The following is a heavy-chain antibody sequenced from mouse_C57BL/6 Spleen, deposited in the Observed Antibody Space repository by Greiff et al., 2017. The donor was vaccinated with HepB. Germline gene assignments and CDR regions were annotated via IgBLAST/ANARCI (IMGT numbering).Heavy chain of an antibody. CDR3: ARRYGSSYLDY. Sequence: VQLQQSGPVLVKPGASVKMSCKASGYTFTDYYMNWVKQSHGKSLEWIGVINPYNGGTSYNQKFKGKATLTVDKSSSTAYMELNSLTSEDSAVYYCARRYGSSYLDYWGQGTTLTVSS. J-gene: IGHJ2*01. V-gene: IGHV1-19*01. CDR1: GYTFTDYY. D-gene: IGHD1-1*01. CDR2: INPYNGGT.